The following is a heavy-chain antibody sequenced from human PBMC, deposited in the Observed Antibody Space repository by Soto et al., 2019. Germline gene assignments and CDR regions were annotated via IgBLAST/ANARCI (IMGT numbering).Heavy chain of an antibody. CDR3: ARETEYSSSGQGAFDI. V-gene: IGHV3-13*01. CDR2: IGTAGDT. D-gene: IGHD6-6*01. CDR1: GFTFSSYD. Sequence: GSLRLSCAASGFTFSSYDMHWVRQATGKGLEWVSAIGTAGDTYYPGSVKGRFTISRENAKNSLYLQMNSLRAGDTAVYYCARETEYSSSGQGAFDIWGQGTMVTVSS. J-gene: IGHJ3*02.